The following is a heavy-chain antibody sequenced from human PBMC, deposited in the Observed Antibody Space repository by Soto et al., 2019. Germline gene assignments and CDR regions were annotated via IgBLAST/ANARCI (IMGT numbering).Heavy chain of an antibody. D-gene: IGHD3-22*01. CDR3: ARDGGPYYYDSSGYYVPPGLDY. J-gene: IGHJ4*02. CDR1: GGSISSYY. CDR2: IYTSGST. V-gene: IGHV4-4*07. Sequence: PSETLSRTCTVSGGSISSYYWSWIRQPAGKGLEWIGRIYTSGSTNYNPSLKSRVTMSVDTSKNQFSLKLSSVTAADTAVYYCARDGGPYYYDSSGYYVPPGLDYWGQGTLVTVSS.